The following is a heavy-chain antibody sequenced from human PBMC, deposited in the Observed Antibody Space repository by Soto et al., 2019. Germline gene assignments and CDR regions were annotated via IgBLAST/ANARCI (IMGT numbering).Heavy chain of an antibody. V-gene: IGHV4-39*07. D-gene: IGHD2-2*01. CDR2: INHSGST. CDR3: ARVRRGYCSSTSCYLGGYYYYGMDV. Sequence: SQTLSLTCTVSGGSISSSSYYWGWIRQPPGKGLEWIGEINHSGSTNYNPSLKSRVTISVDTSKNQFSLKLSSVTAADTAVYYCARVRRGYCSSTSCYLGGYYYYGMDVWGQGTTVTVSS. J-gene: IGHJ6*02. CDR1: GGSISSSSYY.